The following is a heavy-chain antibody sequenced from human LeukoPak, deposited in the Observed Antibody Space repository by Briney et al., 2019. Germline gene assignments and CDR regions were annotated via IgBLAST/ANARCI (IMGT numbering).Heavy chain of an antibody. CDR1: GDSVSRNSAA. V-gene: IGHV6-1*01. CDR3: AIISRVATAGRRDY. J-gene: IGHJ4*02. CDR2: TYYKSKWYN. Sequence: QTLSLTCVMSGDSVSRNSAAWHWTRPSPSRGLECLAKTYYKSKWYNDYAVSVKSRITINPDTSKNQFSLQLNSVTPEDTAVYYCAIISRVATAGRRDYWGQGTLVTVSS. D-gene: IGHD6-13*01.